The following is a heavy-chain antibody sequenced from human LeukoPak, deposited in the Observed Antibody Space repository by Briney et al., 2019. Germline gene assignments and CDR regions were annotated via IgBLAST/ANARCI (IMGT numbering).Heavy chain of an antibody. V-gene: IGHV4-34*01. CDR2: INNRGTT. CDR3: ARVPLWWLTPFDF. CDR1: ARSLSPHY. D-gene: IGHD5-12*01. Sequence: SETLSLTCAVSARSLSPHYWSWIRRPLGNGLEWIGEINNRGTTNYSQSLRGRATISVDTSKNQFSLRLTSVTAADTAMYYCARVPLWWLTPFDFWGQGTLATVSS. J-gene: IGHJ4*02.